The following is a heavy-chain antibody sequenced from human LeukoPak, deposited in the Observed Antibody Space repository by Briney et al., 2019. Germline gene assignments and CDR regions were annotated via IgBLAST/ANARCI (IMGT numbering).Heavy chain of an antibody. CDR1: GLTFSSHW. Sequence: PGGSLRLSCAASGLTFSSHWMHWVRQATGKGLEWVSAIGVAANTFYSGSVKGRFTISRENAKNSLYLLMSSLRAEDTAVYYCARQNTPHGNFDYWGQGTLVTVSS. CDR2: IGVAANT. V-gene: IGHV3-13*01. CDR3: ARQNTPHGNFDY. J-gene: IGHJ4*02. D-gene: IGHD1-26*01.